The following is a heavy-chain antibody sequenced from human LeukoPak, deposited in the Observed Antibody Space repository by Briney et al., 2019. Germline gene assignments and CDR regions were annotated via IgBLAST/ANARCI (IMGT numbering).Heavy chain of an antibody. CDR2: ISTNGNYI. Sequence: GGSLRLSCAASGFSFTDYSVHWVRQAPGKGLEWISSISTNGNYIYYADSVRGRFSISRVIAKSSLFLQMNSLKVEDTAVYYCARDLLGAEDAFDIWGQGTMVIVSS. D-gene: IGHD1-26*01. CDR1: GFSFTDYS. CDR3: ARDLLGAEDAFDI. J-gene: IGHJ3*02. V-gene: IGHV3-21*01.